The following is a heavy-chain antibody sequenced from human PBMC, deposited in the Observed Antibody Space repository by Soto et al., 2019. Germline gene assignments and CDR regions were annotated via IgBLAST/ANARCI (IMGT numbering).Heavy chain of an antibody. V-gene: IGHV4-31*03. D-gene: IGHD6-13*01. CDR3: AREKSTRIAAAGPFDY. J-gene: IGHJ4*02. CDR2: TYYSGGT. CDR1: GGSISSGGYY. Sequence: SETLSLTCTVSGGSISSGGYYWSWIRQHPGKGLEWIGYTYYSGGTYYNPSLKSRVTISVDTSKNQFSLKLSSVTAADTAVYYCAREKSTRIAAAGPFDYWGQGTLVTVSS.